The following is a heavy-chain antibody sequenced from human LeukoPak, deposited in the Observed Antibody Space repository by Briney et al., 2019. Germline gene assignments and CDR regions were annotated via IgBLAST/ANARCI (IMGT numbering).Heavy chain of an antibody. CDR3: AWDGTFYYDMAV. J-gene: IGHJ6*02. D-gene: IGHD1-26*01. V-gene: IGHV3-15*01. CDR2: MKSKGSGGTT. Sequence: PGGSLRLSCVASGFKFSDAWMNWVRQGPGKRLEWVGRMKSKGSGGTTEYAAPVKGRFTISRDDSKNTLFLQMSSLQAEDTAVYYCAWDGTFYYDMAVWGQGTTVTVS. CDR1: GFKFSDAW.